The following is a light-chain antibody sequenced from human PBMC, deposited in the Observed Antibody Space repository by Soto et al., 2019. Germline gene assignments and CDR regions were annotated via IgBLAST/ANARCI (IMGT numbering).Light chain of an antibody. CDR3: CSSAPSRTVV. V-gene: IGLV2-23*01. Sequence: QSALTQPASVSGSPGQSITISCTGSSSAVGSYRLVSWYQRHPGKVPKLIIYEGNKRPSGVSNRFSGSEPGNTASLTISGLQAEDEADYYCCSSAPSRTVVFGTGTKLTVL. CDR1: SSAVGSYRL. J-gene: IGLJ1*01. CDR2: EGN.